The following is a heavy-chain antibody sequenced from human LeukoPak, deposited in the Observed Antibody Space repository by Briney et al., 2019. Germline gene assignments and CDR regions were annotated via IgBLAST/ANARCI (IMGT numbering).Heavy chain of an antibody. J-gene: IGHJ4*02. CDR2: ITRSSTYI. Sequence: KSGGSLRLSCVASGFTFSSYTMTWVRQAPGLGLEWVSSITRSSTYIYYADSVKGRFTISRDNANNSLYLHMNRLRGEDTAVYFCARDQTPIDYWGQGTLVTVSS. CDR1: GFTFSSYT. CDR3: ARDQTPIDY. V-gene: IGHV3-21*01.